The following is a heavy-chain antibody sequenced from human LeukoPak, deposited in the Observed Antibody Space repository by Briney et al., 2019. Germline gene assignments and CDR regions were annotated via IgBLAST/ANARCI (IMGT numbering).Heavy chain of an antibody. CDR1: GFTFSSYG. J-gene: IGHJ5*02. D-gene: IGHD5-12*01. Sequence: PGGSLRLSCAASGFTFSSYGMHWVRQPPHWVRQAPGKGLEWVAVISYDGSNKYYADSVKGRFTISRDNSKNTLYLQMNSLRAEDTAVYYCAKDRYRGDNWFDPWGQGTLVTVSS. V-gene: IGHV3-30*18. CDR3: AKDRYRGDNWFDP. CDR2: ISYDGSNK.